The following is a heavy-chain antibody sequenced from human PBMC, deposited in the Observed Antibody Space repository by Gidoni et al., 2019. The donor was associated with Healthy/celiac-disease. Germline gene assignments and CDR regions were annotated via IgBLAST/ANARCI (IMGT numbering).Heavy chain of an antibody. J-gene: IGHJ6*02. Sequence: QVQLQESGPGLVKPSQTLSLTCTVSGGSLSSGCYYWSWIRQHPGKGLEWIGYIYYSGSTYYNPSLKSRVTISVDTSKNQFSLKLSSVTAADTAVYYCARGLAARGLYYYYGMDVWGQGTTVTVSS. V-gene: IGHV4-31*03. CDR3: ARGLAARGLYYYYGMDV. CDR1: GGSLSSGCYY. CDR2: IYYSGST. D-gene: IGHD6-6*01.